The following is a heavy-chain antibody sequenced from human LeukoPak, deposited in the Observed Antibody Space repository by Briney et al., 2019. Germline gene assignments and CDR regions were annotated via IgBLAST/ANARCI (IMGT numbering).Heavy chain of an antibody. J-gene: IGHJ4*02. CDR1: GYGFTSYW. CDR2: IYPGDSDT. CDR3: ASGEQWLVAFDY. D-gene: IGHD6-19*01. V-gene: IGHV5-51*01. Sequence: GESLKSSSKGSGYGFTSYWIGWVRPIPGKGLEWMGIIYPGDSDTSYSPSFQGQVTISADKSIITAYLQWSSLQASDTAMYYCASGEQWLVAFDYWGQGTLVTVSS.